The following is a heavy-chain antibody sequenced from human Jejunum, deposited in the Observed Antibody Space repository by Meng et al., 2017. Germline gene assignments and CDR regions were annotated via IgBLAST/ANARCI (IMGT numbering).Heavy chain of an antibody. J-gene: IGHJ4*02. D-gene: IGHD2-2*03. Sequence: GESLKISCAASGYTFGSYDMCWVRQAPGKGLEWVSSVIGSTGRTIYADSVKGRFTISRDNSKNTLFLQRNSLRVEDTAVYYCAKHLSRDLCGHCYVLDYWGQGTLVTVSS. V-gene: IGHV3-23*01. CDR3: AKHLSRDLCGHCYVLDY. CDR1: GYTFGSYD. CDR2: VIGSTGRT.